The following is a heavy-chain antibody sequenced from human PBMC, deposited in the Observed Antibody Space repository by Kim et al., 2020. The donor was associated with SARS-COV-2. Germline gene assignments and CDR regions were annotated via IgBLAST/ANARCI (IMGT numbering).Heavy chain of an antibody. J-gene: IGHJ5*02. D-gene: IGHD6-13*01. Sequence: YNPSPKGRVTISVDTSKNQFSRKLSSVTAADTAVYYCARRSSWAYNWFDPWGQGTLVTVSS. V-gene: IGHV4-39*01. CDR3: ARRSSWAYNWFDP.